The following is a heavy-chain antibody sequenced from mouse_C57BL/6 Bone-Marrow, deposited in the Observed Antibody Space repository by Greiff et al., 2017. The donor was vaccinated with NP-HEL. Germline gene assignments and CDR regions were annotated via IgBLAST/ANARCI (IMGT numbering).Heavy chain of an antibody. D-gene: IGHD3-2*01. J-gene: IGHJ4*01. CDR3: ARQRHENGQNAMDY. V-gene: IGHV2-6-1*01. CDR2: IWSDGST. Sequence: VQLQESGPGLVAPSQSLSITCTVSGFSLTSYGVHWVRQPPGKGLEWLVVIWSDGSTTYNSALKSRLSISKDNSKSQVFLKMNSLQTDDTAMYYCARQRHENGQNAMDYWGQGTSVTVSS. CDR1: GFSLTSYG.